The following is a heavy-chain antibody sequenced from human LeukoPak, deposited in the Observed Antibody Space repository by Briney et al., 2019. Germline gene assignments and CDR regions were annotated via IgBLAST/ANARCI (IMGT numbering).Heavy chain of an antibody. Sequence: SETLSLTCAVYGGSFSGYYWSWIRQPPGKGLEWIGEINHSGSTNYNPSLKSRVTISVDKSKNQFSLKLSSVTAADTAVYYCARVAWEPYYYDSSGLGPFDIWGQGTMVTVSS. CDR1: GGSFSGYY. CDR3: ARVAWEPYYYDSSGLGPFDI. D-gene: IGHD3-22*01. J-gene: IGHJ3*02. V-gene: IGHV4-34*01. CDR2: INHSGST.